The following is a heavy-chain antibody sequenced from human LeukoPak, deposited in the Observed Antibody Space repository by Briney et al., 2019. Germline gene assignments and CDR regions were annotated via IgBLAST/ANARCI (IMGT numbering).Heavy chain of an antibody. CDR3: ARHRSDTGGKKGVNWFDP. Sequence: SETLSLTCSVSGGSIKNYYWSWLRQPPGKGLEWLGNIYFGGTTDHNSSLKSRLTISVDTFKNQLSLNLQSVTAADTATYYCARHRSDTGGKKGVNWFDPWGQGTLVTVSS. V-gene: IGHV4-59*01. CDR2: IYFGGTT. J-gene: IGHJ5*02. CDR1: GGSIKNYY. D-gene: IGHD4-23*01.